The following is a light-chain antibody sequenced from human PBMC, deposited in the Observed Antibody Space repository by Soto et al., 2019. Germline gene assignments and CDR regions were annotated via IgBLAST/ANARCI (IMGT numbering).Light chain of an antibody. CDR2: DAS. CDR1: QRIRDG. CDR3: LQTRDYPFS. V-gene: IGKV1-6*01. J-gene: IGKJ5*01. Sequence: AIQMTQSPSSLSASVGDRVTITCRASQRIRDGLAWYQQRPGRAPRLLIYDASTLNSGVTPRFSGSNSGTDFTLTISALQPEDFTTYYCLQTRDYPFSCGQGTRLEI.